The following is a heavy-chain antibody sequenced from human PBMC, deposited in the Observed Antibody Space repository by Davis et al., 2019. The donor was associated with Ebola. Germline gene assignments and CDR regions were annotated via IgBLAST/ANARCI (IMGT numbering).Heavy chain of an antibody. CDR2: ISAYNGNT. D-gene: IGHD3-10*01. CDR1: GYTFTSYG. CDR3: ARGITMVRGVTPFDY. V-gene: IGHV1-18*01. Sequence: ASVKVSCKASGYTFTSYGISWVRQAPGQGLEWMGWISAYNGNTNYAQKLQGWVTMTRDTSISTAYMELSRLRSDDTAVYYCARGITMVRGVTPFDYWGQGTLVTVSS. J-gene: IGHJ4*02.